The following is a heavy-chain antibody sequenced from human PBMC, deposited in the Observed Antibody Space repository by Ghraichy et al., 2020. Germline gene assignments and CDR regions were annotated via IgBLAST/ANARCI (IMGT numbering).Heavy chain of an antibody. CDR1: GGSISSGDYY. CDR3: ARDHRSSTSRYSKLYYYYYMDV. V-gene: IGHV4-30-4*01. D-gene: IGHD2-2*01. Sequence: SLNISCTVSGGSISSGDYYWSWIRQPPGKGLEWIGYIYYSGSTYYNPSLKSRVTISVDTSKNQFSLKLSSVTAADTAVYYCARDHRSSTSRYSKLYYYYYMDVWGKGTTVTVSS. J-gene: IGHJ6*03. CDR2: IYYSGST.